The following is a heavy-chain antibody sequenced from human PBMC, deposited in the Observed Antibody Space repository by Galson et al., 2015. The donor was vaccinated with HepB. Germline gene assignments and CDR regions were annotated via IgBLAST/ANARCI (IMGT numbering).Heavy chain of an antibody. V-gene: IGHV3-30*04. D-gene: IGHD3-22*01. J-gene: IGHJ6*02. Sequence: SLRLSCAASGFTFSSYAMHWVRQAPGKGLEWVAVISYDGSNKYYADSVKGRFTISRDNSKNTLYLQMNSLRAEDTAVYYCARAEAVVIRYYYYGMDVWGQGTTVTVSS. CDR1: GFTFSSYA. CDR3: ARAEAVVIRYYYYGMDV. CDR2: ISYDGSNK.